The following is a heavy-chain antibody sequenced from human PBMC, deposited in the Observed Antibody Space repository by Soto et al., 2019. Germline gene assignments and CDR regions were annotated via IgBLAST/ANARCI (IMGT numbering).Heavy chain of an antibody. V-gene: IGHV4-61*01. CDR2: IYYSGST. D-gene: IGHD2-15*01. CDR1: GGSVGSGYYY. J-gene: IGHJ4*02. CDR3: VREGCSGGSCYSGYNLGIDY. Sequence: KSSETLSLTCTVSGGSVGSGYYYWSWIRQPPGKGLEWIGYIYYSGSTNYNPSLTSRVTISADTSKNQFSLKLSSVTAADTAVYYCVREGCSGGSCYSGYNLGIDYWGQGTLVTVSS.